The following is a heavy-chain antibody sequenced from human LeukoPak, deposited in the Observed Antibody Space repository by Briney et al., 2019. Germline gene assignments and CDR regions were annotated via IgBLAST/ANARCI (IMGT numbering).Heavy chain of an antibody. CDR3: AKPRLMGVGDCYSY. V-gene: IGHV3-23*01. D-gene: IGHD2-21*02. CDR2: ICDSGGST. Sequence: PGGSLRLSCAASGFTFSSYAMSWVRQAPGKALEWVSAICDSGGSTYYADPVKGRFTISRDNSKTTLYLQMNSLRAEDTDVYFCAKPRLMGVGDCYSYWGQGTLVTVSS. J-gene: IGHJ4*02. CDR1: GFTFSSYA.